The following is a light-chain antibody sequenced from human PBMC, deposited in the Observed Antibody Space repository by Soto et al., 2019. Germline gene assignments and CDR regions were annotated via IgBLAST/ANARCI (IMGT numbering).Light chain of an antibody. CDR3: TSYTTSTTLV. CDR1: SSDVGAYKY. CDR2: EVS. Sequence: QSALTQPASVSGSPGQSITISCTGTSSDVGAYKYVAWYQQHSGKAPKVIIFEVSSRPSGVSYRFSGSKSGNTASLTISGLQAEDEADYYCTSYTTSTTLVFGTGTKLTVL. J-gene: IGLJ1*01. V-gene: IGLV2-14*01.